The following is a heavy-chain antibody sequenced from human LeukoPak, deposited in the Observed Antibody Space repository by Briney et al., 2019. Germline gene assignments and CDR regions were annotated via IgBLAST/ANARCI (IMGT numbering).Heavy chain of an antibody. CDR2: IYYSGST. J-gene: IGHJ6*03. CDR3: ARLGYYYYYMDV. Sequence: SETLSRTCTVSGGSISSSSYYWGWIRQPPGKGLEWIGSIYYSGSTYYNPSLKSRVTISVDTSKNQFSLKLSSVTAADTAVYYCARLGYYYYYMDVWGKGTTVTVSS. CDR1: GGSISSSSYY. V-gene: IGHV4-39*01.